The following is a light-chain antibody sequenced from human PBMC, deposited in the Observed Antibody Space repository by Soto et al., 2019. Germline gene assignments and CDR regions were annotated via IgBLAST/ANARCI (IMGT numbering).Light chain of an antibody. Sequence: QSVLTQPLSVSASPGQRVTISCSGGSSNIGSNTVAWYQHLPGTAPPRLIFTAGQRPSGVPGRFSGSKSGTSASLTISGLQSEDEGDYYCSAWDNSLNGYVFGPGTKLTVL. CDR3: SAWDNSLNGYV. CDR2: TAG. CDR1: SSNIGSNT. V-gene: IGLV1-44*01. J-gene: IGLJ1*01.